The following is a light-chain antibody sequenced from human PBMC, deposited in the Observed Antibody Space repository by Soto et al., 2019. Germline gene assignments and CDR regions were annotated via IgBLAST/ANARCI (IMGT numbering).Light chain of an antibody. CDR2: AAS. J-gene: IGKJ5*01. CDR1: QGISSY. CDR3: QQLNSYPIT. Sequence: DIQLTQSPSFLSASVGDRVTITCLASQGISSYLAWYQQKPGKAPKLLIYAASTLQSGVPSRFSGSGSGTEFTLTISSLQPEDVATYYCQQLNSYPITLGQGTRLEIK. V-gene: IGKV1-9*01.